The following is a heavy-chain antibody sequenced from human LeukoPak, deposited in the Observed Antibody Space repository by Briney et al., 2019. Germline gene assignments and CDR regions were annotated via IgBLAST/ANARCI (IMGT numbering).Heavy chain of an antibody. CDR2: ISSSSSTI. Sequence: GGSLRLSCAASGFTFSSYSMNWVRQAPGKGLEWVSYISSSSSTIYYADSVKGRFTISRDNAKNSLYLQMNSLRAEDTAVYYCASSASTSCYLCRWFDPWGQGTLVTVSS. CDR1: GFTFSSYS. V-gene: IGHV3-48*01. J-gene: IGHJ5*02. D-gene: IGHD2-2*01. CDR3: ASSASTSCYLCRWFDP.